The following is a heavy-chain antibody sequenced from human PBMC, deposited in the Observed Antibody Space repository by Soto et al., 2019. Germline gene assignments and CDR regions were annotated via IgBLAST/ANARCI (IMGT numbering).Heavy chain of an antibody. CDR3: ARDASSGGYDY. V-gene: IGHV3-48*01. CDR1: GFTFSSYS. CDR2: ISSSISTI. D-gene: IGHD3-16*01. J-gene: IGHJ4*02. Sequence: GGSLRLSCAASGFTFSSYSMNWVRQAPGKGLEWVSYISSSISTIYYADSVKGRFTISRDNAKNSLYLQMNSLRAEDTAVYYCARDASSGGYDYWGQGTLVTVSS.